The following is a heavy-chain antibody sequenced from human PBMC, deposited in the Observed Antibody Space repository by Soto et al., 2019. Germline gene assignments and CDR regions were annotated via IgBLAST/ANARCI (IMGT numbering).Heavy chain of an antibody. J-gene: IGHJ4*02. CDR2: IYYSGST. Sequence: SETLSLTCTVSGGSISSGGYYWSWIRQHPGKGLEWIGYIYYSGSTYYNPSLKSRVTISVDTSKNQFSLKLSSVTADDTAVYYCAKATTNGGWFNPFDSWGQGARGTVST. D-gene: IGHD6-19*01. CDR1: GGSISSGGYY. CDR3: AKATTNGGWFNPFDS. V-gene: IGHV4-31*03.